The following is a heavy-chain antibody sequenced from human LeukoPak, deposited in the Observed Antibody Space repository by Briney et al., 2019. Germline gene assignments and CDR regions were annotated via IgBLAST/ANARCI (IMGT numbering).Heavy chain of an antibody. CDR2: ISAYNGNT. CDR1: GYTFTSYG. CDR3: AREQCSSTSCYYWFDP. V-gene: IGHV1-18*01. J-gene: IGHJ5*02. D-gene: IGHD2-2*01. Sequence: GASVKVSCKASGYTFTSYGISWVRQAPGQGLEWMGWISAYNGNTNYAQKLQGRVTMTTDTSTSTAYMELRSLRSDDTAVYYCAREQCSSTSCYYWFDPWGQGTWSPSPQ.